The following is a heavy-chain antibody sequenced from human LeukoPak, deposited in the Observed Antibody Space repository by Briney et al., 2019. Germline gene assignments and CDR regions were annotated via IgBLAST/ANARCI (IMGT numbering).Heavy chain of an antibody. J-gene: IGHJ3*02. CDR1: GYTFTSYG. Sequence: ASVKVSCKASGYTFTSYGISWVRQAPGQGLEWMGWISAYNGNTNYAQKPQGRVTMTTDTSTSKAYMELRSLRSDDTAVYCCARDIGRYGVDWAFDIWGQGTMVTVSS. V-gene: IGHV1-18*01. CDR3: ARDIGRYGVDWAFDI. CDR2: ISAYNGNT. D-gene: IGHD4-17*01.